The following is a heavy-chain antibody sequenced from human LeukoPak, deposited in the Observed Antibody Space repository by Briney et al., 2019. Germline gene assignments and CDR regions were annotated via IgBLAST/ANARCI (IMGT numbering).Heavy chain of an antibody. Sequence: AGGSLRLSXAASGFTVSSNYMSWVRQAPGKGLEWVSVIYSGGSTYHADSVKGRFTISRDNSKNTLYLQMNSLRAEDTAVYYCARGPKALWFGELFYWGQGTLVTVSS. CDR1: GFTVSSNY. CDR3: ARGPKALWFGELFY. CDR2: IYSGGST. D-gene: IGHD3-10*01. V-gene: IGHV3-66*02. J-gene: IGHJ4*02.